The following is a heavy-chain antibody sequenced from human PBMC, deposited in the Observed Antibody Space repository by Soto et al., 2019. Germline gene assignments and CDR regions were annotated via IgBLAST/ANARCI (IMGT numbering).Heavy chain of an antibody. CDR1: GGSISSSSYY. CDR3: ARHASKLVAATWGVYDY. J-gene: IGHJ4*02. V-gene: IGHV4-39*01. Sequence: SETLSLTCTVSGGSISSSSYYWGWIRQPPGKGLEWIGSIYYSGSTYYNPSLKSRVTISVDTSKNQFSLKLSSVTAADTAVYYCARHASKLVAATWGVYDYWGQGTLVTVSS. CDR2: IYYSGST. D-gene: IGHD2-15*01.